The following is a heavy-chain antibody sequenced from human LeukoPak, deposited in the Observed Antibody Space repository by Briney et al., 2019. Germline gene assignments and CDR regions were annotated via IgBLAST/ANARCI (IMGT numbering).Heavy chain of an antibody. CDR3: AKDRIGDY. CDR1: GFTFSSYG. J-gene: IGHJ4*02. Sequence: PGGSLRLSCAASGFTFSSYGMHWVRQAPGKGLEWVAVISYDGSNKYYADSVKGRFTISRDNSKNTLYLQMNSLRAEDTAVYYCAKDRIGDYWGQGTLVTVSP. D-gene: IGHD3-10*01. CDR2: ISYDGSNK. V-gene: IGHV3-30*18.